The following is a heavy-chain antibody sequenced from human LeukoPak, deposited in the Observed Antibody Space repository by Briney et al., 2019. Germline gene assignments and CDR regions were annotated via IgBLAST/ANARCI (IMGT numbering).Heavy chain of an antibody. J-gene: IGHJ4*02. D-gene: IGHD6-19*01. CDR3: ARHAGAYSSGWYEDY. CDR1: GYRFTDYW. Sequence: GESLKISCKGSGYRFTDYWIAWVRQMPGKGLEWMGTIYPGDSDTRYSPSFQGQVTISADKSISTAYLQWSSLKASDTAMYYCARHAGAYSSGWYEDYWGQGTLVTVSS. CDR2: IYPGDSDT. V-gene: IGHV5-51*01.